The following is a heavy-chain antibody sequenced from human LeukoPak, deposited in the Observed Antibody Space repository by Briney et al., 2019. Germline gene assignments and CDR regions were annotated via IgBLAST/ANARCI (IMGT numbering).Heavy chain of an antibody. CDR1: GGSISSGSYY. J-gene: IGHJ4*02. Sequence: PSQTLSLTCTVSGGSISSGSYYWSCIRQPAGKGLECIGRIYTSGSTNYNPSLKSRVTISVDSSKNQFSLKLSSVTAADTAVYYCARVMEAGGSYYFDYWGQGTLVTVSS. CDR2: IYTSGST. V-gene: IGHV4-61*02. CDR3: ARVMEAGGSYYFDY. D-gene: IGHD3-16*01.